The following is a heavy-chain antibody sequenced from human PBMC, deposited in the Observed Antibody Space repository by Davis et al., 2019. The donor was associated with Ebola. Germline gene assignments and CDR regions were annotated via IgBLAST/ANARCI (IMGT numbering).Heavy chain of an antibody. V-gene: IGHV1-2*06. D-gene: IGHD2-21*02. CDR2: INPNSGGT. J-gene: IGHJ5*02. Sequence: ASVKVSCKASGYTFTGYYMHWVRQAPGQGLEWMGRINPNSGGTNYAQKFQGRVTMTRDTSISTAYMELSRLRSDDTAVYYCARTKYCGGDCYSRWFDPWGQGTLVTVSS. CDR3: ARTKYCGGDCYSRWFDP. CDR1: GYTFTGYY.